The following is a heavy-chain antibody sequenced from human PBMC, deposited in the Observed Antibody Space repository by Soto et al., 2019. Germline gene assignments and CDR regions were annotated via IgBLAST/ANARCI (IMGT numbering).Heavy chain of an antibody. J-gene: IGHJ4*02. V-gene: IGHV1-3*01. Sequence: ASVKVSCKAFGYTFTSYAMHWVRQAPGQRLEWMGWISVGNGDTKYSQNFQGRVTITRDTSATTVYLDLSSLRPEDTAVYYCAREPFYDILTGFTKSFDYWGQGTLVTVSS. CDR1: GYTFTSYA. CDR2: ISVGNGDT. D-gene: IGHD3-9*01. CDR3: AREPFYDILTGFTKSFDY.